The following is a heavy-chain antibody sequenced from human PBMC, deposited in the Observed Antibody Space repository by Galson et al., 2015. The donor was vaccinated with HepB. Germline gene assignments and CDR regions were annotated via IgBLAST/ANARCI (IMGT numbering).Heavy chain of an antibody. CDR3: ARDLPYYYDSSGYYPNDAFDI. D-gene: IGHD3-22*01. CDR2: INSDGSST. J-gene: IGHJ3*02. V-gene: IGHV3-74*01. Sequence: SLRLSCAASGFTFSSYSMNWVRQAPGKGLVWVSRINSDGSSTSYADSVKGRFTISRDNAKNTLYLQMNSLRAEDTAVYYCARDLPYYYDSSGYYPNDAFDIWGQGTMVTVSS. CDR1: GFTFSSYS.